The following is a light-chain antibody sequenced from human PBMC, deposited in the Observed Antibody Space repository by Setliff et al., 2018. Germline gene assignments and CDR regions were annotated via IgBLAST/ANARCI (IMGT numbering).Light chain of an antibody. J-gene: IGLJ3*02. Sequence: QSVLTQPASVSGSPGQSITISCTGTSSDIGGYNYVSWYQQHAGKAPKVMIYDVSNRPSGVSDRFSGSTSGNTASLTISGLQTEDEADYYCSSYTSTSTLDWVFGGGTK. CDR1: SSDIGGYNY. CDR3: SSYTSTSTLDWV. V-gene: IGLV2-14*03. CDR2: DVS.